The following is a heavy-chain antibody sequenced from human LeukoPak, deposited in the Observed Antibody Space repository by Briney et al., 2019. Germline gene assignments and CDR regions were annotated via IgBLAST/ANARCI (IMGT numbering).Heavy chain of an antibody. CDR3: AKDQGGELV. J-gene: IGHJ4*02. V-gene: IGHV4-59*12. CDR1: AGSIGSYY. Sequence: SETLSPTCTVSAGSIGSYYCGWVRQPRQPPGKGLEWIEYINYSGSTNYSPSRKSRVTISIDPSKNKFSLKLSSVTAADTAVYYCAKDQGGELVWGQGILVTVSS. CDR2: INYSGST. D-gene: IGHD3-10*01.